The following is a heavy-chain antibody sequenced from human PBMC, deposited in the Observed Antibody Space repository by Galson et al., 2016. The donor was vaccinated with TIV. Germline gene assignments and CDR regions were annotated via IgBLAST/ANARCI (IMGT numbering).Heavy chain of an antibody. CDR2: ISENSGST. D-gene: IGHD3-16*01. J-gene: IGHJ6*04. Sequence: SLRLSCAASGFTFSSYAMNWVRQAPGKGLEWVSSISENSGSTDYADSVKGRFTISRDNSKNTLYLQMDSLRAEDTAVCYCTWGEDLDVWGNGTTVTVSS. CDR1: GFTFSSYA. V-gene: IGHV3-23*01. CDR3: TWGEDLDV.